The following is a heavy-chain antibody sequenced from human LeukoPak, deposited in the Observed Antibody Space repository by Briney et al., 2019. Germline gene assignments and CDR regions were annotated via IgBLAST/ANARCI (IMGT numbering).Heavy chain of an antibody. D-gene: IGHD4-23*01. CDR3: ARGAHKRDDYGGFLDY. CDR1: GFTFSNYA. J-gene: IGHJ4*02. V-gene: IGHV3-30*04. CDR2: ISSDGSKK. Sequence: GRSLRLSCAASGFTFSNYAIHWVRQAPGKGLEWVTVISSDGSKKSYADSVKGRFTISRDNSKNTLYLQMNSLRAEDTAVYYCARGAHKRDDYGGFLDYWGQGTLVTVSS.